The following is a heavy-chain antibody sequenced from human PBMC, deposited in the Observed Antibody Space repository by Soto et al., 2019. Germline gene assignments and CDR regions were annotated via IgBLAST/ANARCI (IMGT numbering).Heavy chain of an antibody. J-gene: IGHJ4*02. D-gene: IGHD5-12*01. V-gene: IGHV4-31*03. CDR1: GGSISSGGYY. CDR2: IYYSGST. CDR3: ARVVEMATTPHFDY. Sequence: PSETLSLTCTVSGGSISSGGYYWSWIRQHPGKGLEWIGYIYYSGSTYYNPSLKSRVTISVDTSKNQFSLKLSSVTAADTAVYYCARVVEMATTPHFDYWGQGTLVTVS.